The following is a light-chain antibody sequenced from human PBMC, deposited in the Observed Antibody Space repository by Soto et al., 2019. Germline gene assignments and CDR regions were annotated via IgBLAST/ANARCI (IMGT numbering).Light chain of an antibody. J-gene: IGLJ1*01. Sequence: QSVLTQPPSLSAAPRQKVTISCSRSSSNIGNNYVSWYQQLPGTAPKLLIYDSNKRPSGIPDRFSGSKSGTSATLGITGLQTGDEADYYCGTWDSSLSAYVFGTGTKVTVL. CDR1: SSNIGNNY. V-gene: IGLV1-51*01. CDR3: GTWDSSLSAYV. CDR2: DSN.